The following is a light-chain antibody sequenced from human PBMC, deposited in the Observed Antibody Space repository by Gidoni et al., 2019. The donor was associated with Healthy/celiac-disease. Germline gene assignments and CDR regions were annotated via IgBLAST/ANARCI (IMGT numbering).Light chain of an antibody. V-gene: IGKV3-15*01. CDR2: GAS. CDR1: QSVSSN. Sequence: EIVLTQPPATLSVSPGDRATLSCRASQSVSSNLAWYQQKPGQAPRLLIYGASTRATGIPARFSGSGSGTEFTLTISSLQSEDFAVYYCQQYNNWLITFGQGTRLEIK. J-gene: IGKJ5*01. CDR3: QQYNNWLIT.